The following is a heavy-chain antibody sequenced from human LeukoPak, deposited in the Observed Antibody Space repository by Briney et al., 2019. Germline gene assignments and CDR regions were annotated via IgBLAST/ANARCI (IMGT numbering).Heavy chain of an antibody. Sequence: PGGSLRLSCVASGFTFSSYEMNWVRQAPGKGLEWVSYISSSGSTIYYADSVKGRFTISRDNAKNSLYMQMNSLRVEDTAVYYCAREGGSDAFDIWGQGTLVTVSS. D-gene: IGHD2-15*01. CDR2: ISSSGSTI. V-gene: IGHV3-48*03. CDR3: AREGGSDAFDI. J-gene: IGHJ3*02. CDR1: GFTFSSYE.